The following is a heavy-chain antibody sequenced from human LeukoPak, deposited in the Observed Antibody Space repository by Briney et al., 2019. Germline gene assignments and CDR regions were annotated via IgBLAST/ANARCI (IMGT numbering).Heavy chain of an antibody. D-gene: IGHD4-17*01. CDR2: ISPDGGRT. Sequence: GGSLRLSCAASGFTFSSYAMHWVRQAPGKGLEYVSAISPDGGRTYYANSVKGRFTISRDNSKNTLYLQMGSLRAEGMAVYYCARAFSYGDCVDYWGQGTLVTVSS. V-gene: IGHV3-64*01. J-gene: IGHJ4*02. CDR1: GFTFSSYA. CDR3: ARAFSYGDCVDY.